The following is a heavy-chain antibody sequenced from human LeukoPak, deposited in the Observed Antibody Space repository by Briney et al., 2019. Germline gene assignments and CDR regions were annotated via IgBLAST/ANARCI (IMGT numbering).Heavy chain of an antibody. Sequence: ASVKVSCKASGYTFTGYYMHWVRQAPGQGLEWMGGIIPIFGTANYAQKFQGRVTITADESTSTAYMELSSLRSEDTAVYYCARTLYSGYGSYFDYWGQGTLVTVSS. V-gene: IGHV1-69*13. CDR2: IIPIFGTA. CDR1: GYTFTGYY. D-gene: IGHD5-12*01. CDR3: ARTLYSGYGSYFDY. J-gene: IGHJ4*02.